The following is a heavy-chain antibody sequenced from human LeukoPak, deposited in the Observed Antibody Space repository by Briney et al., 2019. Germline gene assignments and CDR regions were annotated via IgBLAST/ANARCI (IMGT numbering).Heavy chain of an antibody. CDR3: AMLTTNGYFGY. CDR1: GFTFSYYW. D-gene: IGHD4/OR15-4a*01. CDR2: IKVDESEK. Sequence: PGGDLRLSCAGSGFTFSYYWMGWVRQGPGKGLEWVASIKVDESEKHYMDSVKSRFTISRETAKSSLYLQMNSLRAEDTAVYFCAMLTTNGYFGYWGEGSLVTVS. V-gene: IGHV3-7*01. J-gene: IGHJ4*02.